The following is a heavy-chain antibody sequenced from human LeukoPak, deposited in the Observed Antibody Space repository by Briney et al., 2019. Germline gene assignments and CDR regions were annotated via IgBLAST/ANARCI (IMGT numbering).Heavy chain of an antibody. V-gene: IGHV3-21*01. CDR1: QFTFSSYS. D-gene: IGHD6-19*01. CDR3: VRVGSGATRADTLDL. J-gene: IGHJ3*01. Sequence: GGSLRLSCAASQFTFSSYSMNWVRQAPGEGLEWVSSIGAAGSHIYYADSMKGRFTISRDNAKSSLFLQMNSLRAEDTGIYYCVRVGSGATRADTLDLWGQGTVVTVSS. CDR2: IGAAGSHI.